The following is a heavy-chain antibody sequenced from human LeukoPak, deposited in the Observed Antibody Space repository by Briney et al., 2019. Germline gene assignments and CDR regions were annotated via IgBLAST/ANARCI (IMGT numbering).Heavy chain of an antibody. CDR1: GFTFSAYA. J-gene: IGHJ4*02. CDR2: ISGSGGST. Sequence: GGSLRLSCAASGFTFSAYAMSWVRQAPGKGLEWVSAISGSGGSTYYADSVKGRFTISRDNSKNTLYLQMNSLRAEDTAVYYCATSGSYFLGDYYWGQGTLVTVSS. D-gene: IGHD1-26*01. V-gene: IGHV3-23*01. CDR3: ATSGSYFLGDYY.